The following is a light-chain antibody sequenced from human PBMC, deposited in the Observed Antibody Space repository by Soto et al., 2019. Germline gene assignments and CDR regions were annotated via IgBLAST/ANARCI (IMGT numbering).Light chain of an antibody. CDR1: QSVGKNF. Sequence: EIVLTQSPGTLSLSPGERATLSCRASQSVGKNFVAWYQQKPGQAPRFLIYGASSRATGIPDRFSGSGSGRAFTLTISRLEPEDFAVYYCHQYASSPRTFGQGTKVEI. V-gene: IGKV3-20*01. CDR3: HQYASSPRT. J-gene: IGKJ1*01. CDR2: GAS.